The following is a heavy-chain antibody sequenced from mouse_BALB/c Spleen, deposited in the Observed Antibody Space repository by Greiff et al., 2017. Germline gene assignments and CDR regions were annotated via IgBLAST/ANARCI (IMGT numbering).Heavy chain of an antibody. CDR2: INSNGGST. V-gene: IGHV5-6-3*01. D-gene: IGHD1-1*01. CDR1: GFTFSSYG. Sequence: EVKLEESGGGLVQPGGSLKLSCAASGFTFSSYGLSWVRQTPDKRLELVATINSNGGSTYYPDSVKGRFTISRDNAKNTLYLQMSSLKSEDTAMYYCARDRGYYGPLAYWGQGTLVTVSA. CDR3: ARDRGYYGPLAY. J-gene: IGHJ3*01.